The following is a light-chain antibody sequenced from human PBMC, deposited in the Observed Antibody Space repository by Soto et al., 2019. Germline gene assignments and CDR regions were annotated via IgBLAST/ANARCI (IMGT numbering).Light chain of an antibody. Sequence: DIQMTQSPSTLSASVGDRVTITCRASQSISNWLAWYQQKPAKAPKLLIYKTSNLDSGVPSRFSGSGSGTEFSLTIRSLQPDDFATYYCQQYKSFSLTFGGGTKV. CDR1: QSISNW. CDR2: KTS. V-gene: IGKV1-5*03. CDR3: QQYKSFSLT. J-gene: IGKJ4*01.